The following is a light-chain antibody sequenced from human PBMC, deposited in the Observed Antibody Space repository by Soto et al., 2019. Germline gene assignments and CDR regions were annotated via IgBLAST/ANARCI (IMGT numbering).Light chain of an antibody. CDR2: AAS. Sequence: DIQMTQSPSSLSASVGDRVTITCRASQSMSSYLNWYQQKPGKAPKRLIYAASSLQSGVPSRFSGSGSGTDFTLTTSSMQPEDFATYYCQQRYSTPPFTFGPGTKVDI. V-gene: IGKV1-39*01. CDR3: QQRYSTPPFT. CDR1: QSMSSY. J-gene: IGKJ3*01.